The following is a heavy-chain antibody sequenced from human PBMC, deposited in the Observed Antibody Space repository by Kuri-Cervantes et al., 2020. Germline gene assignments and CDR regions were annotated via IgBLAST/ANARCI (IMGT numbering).Heavy chain of an antibody. CDR2: ISSSSSTI. D-gene: IGHD3-10*01. V-gene: IGHV3-48*01. Sequence: GGSLRLSCAASGFTFSSYSMNWVRQAPGKGLEWVSYISSSSSTIYYADSVKGRFTISRDNAKNSLYLQMNSLRAEDTAVYYCARPLRGDDYYGSGSYYTFFGEGGMDVWGQGTTVTVSS. J-gene: IGHJ6*02. CDR3: ARPLRGDDYYGSGSYYTFFGEGGMDV. CDR1: GFTFSSYS.